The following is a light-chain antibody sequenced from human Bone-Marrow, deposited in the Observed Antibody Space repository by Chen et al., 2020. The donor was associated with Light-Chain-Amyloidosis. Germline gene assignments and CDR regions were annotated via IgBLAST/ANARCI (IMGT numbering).Light chain of an antibody. Sequence: SYELTQPPSVSVSPGQTARITCSGDDLPTKYAYWYQPEPGQARVLGIHRATKRPSGISERCSGSNSGTTATLTISGVQAEDEADYHCQSADSSGTYEVIFGGGTKLTVL. CDR3: QSADSSGTYEVI. J-gene: IGLJ2*01. CDR2: RAT. V-gene: IGLV3-25*03. CDR1: DLPTKY.